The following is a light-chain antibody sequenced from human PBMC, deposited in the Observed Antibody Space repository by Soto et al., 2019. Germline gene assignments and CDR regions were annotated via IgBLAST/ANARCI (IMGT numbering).Light chain of an antibody. Sequence: QSVLTQPASVSGSPGQSITISCTGTSGDVGGYNYVSWYQQHPGKAPKLMIYDVSNRPSGVSNRFSGSKSGNTASLTISGLQAEDAADYYCSSYTSSSTLVFGGGTKVTVL. J-gene: IGLJ2*01. CDR2: DVS. CDR3: SSYTSSSTLV. V-gene: IGLV2-14*01. CDR1: SGDVGGYNY.